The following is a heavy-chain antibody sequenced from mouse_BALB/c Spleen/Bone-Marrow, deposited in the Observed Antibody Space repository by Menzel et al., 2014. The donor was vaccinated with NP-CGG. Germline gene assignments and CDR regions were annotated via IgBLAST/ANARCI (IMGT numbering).Heavy chain of an antibody. CDR1: GYTFTDYW. CDR3: ARRGVYYYGSFDY. D-gene: IGHD1-1*01. CDR2: IDTSDSYT. V-gene: IGHV1-69*01. Sequence: QVHLQQSGAELVMPGASVKMSCKASGYTFTDYWMHWVKQWPGQGLEWIGAIDTSDSYTSYNQKFKGKATLTVDESSSTAYMQLSSLTSEDSAVYYCARRGVYYYGSFDYWGQGTTLTVSS. J-gene: IGHJ2*01.